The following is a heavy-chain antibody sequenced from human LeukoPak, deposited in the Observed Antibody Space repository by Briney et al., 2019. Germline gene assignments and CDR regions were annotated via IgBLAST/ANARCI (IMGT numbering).Heavy chain of an antibody. CDR1: GFTFSSYA. D-gene: IGHD6-19*01. V-gene: IGHV3-23*01. CDR2: ISGSGGST. J-gene: IGHJ4*02. CDR3: AKVHSSGWRYPLLRGDPNYYFDY. Sequence: GGSLRLSCAASGFTFSSYAVSWVRQAPGKGLEWVSAISGSGGSTYYADSVKGRFTISRDNSKNTLYLQMNSLRAEDTAVYYCAKVHSSGWRYPLLRGDPNYYFDYWGQGTLVTVSS.